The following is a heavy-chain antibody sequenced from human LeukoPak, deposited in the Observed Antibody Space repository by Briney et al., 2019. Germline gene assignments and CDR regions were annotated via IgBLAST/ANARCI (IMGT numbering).Heavy chain of an antibody. CDR1: GGSISSSSYY. Sequence: PSETLSLTCSVSGGSISSSSYYWGWIRQPPGKGLEWIGSIYYSGITYYNPSLKSRVMISVDTSKNQFSLRLSSGTAADTAVYYCARHGSGWLYYFDYWGQGTLVTVSS. V-gene: IGHV4-39*01. D-gene: IGHD6-19*01. CDR3: ARHGSGWLYYFDY. CDR2: IYYSGIT. J-gene: IGHJ4*02.